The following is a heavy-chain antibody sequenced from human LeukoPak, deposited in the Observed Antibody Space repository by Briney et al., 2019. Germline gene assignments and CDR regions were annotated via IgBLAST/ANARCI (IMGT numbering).Heavy chain of an antibody. V-gene: IGHV3-23*01. CDR1: GFTFSSYA. J-gene: IGHJ3*02. CDR2: ISGSGGST. Sequence: GGSLRLSCAASGFTFSSYAMSRVRQAPGKGLEWVSAISGSGGSTYYADSVKGQFTISRDNSKNTLYLQMNSLRAEDTAVYYCAKPVSTLTDAFDIWGQGTMVTVSS. CDR3: AKPVSTLTDAFDI.